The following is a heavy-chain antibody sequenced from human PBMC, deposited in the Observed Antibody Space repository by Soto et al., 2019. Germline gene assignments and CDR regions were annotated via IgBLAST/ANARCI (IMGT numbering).Heavy chain of an antibody. CDR3: ARGSNFVFQTVYYYYYMDV. CDR2: IKQDGSEK. V-gene: IGHV3-7*01. CDR1: GFTFSSYW. J-gene: IGHJ6*03. Sequence: GGSLRLSCAASGFTFSSYWMSWVRQAPGKGLEWVANIKQDGSEKYYVDSVKGRFTISRDNAKNSLYLQMNSLRAEDTAVYYCARGSNFVFQTVYYYYYMDVWGKGTTVTVSS. D-gene: IGHD4-4*01.